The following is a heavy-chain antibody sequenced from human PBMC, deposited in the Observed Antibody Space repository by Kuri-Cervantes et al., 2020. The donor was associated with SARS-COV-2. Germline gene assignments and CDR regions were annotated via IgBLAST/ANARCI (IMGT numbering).Heavy chain of an antibody. CDR3: AKDAGYSSSWYVGGSIWFDP. CDR1: GFTFSSYA. CDR2: ISGSGDST. V-gene: IGHV3-23*01. D-gene: IGHD6-13*01. Sequence: GESLKISCAASGFTFSSYAMSWVRQAPGKGLEWVSAISGSGDSTYYADSVKGRFTISRDNSKNTLYLQMNSLRAEDTAVYYCAKDAGYSSSWYVGGSIWFDPWGQGTLVTVSS. J-gene: IGHJ5*02.